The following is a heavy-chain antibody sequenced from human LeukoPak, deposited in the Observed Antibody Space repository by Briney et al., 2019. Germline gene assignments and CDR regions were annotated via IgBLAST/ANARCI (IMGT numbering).Heavy chain of an antibody. V-gene: IGHV4-34*01. CDR2: INHSGST. Sequence: SETLSLTCAVYGGSFSGYYWSWIRQPPGKGLEWIGGINHSGSTNYNPSLKSRVTISVDTSKNQFSLKLSSVTAADTAVYYCARERRNRWLQSTGVPDYWGQGTLVTVSS. CDR1: GGSFSGYY. CDR3: ARERRNRWLQSTGVPDY. J-gene: IGHJ4*02. D-gene: IGHD5-24*01.